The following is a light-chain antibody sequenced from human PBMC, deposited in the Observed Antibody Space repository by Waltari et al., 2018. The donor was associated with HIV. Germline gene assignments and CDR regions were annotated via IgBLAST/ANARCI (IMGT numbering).Light chain of an antibody. CDR2: EAS. CDR3: QQYEDYPLT. V-gene: IGKV1-5*01. J-gene: IGKJ4*01. CDR1: QSVNRW. Sequence: DIQMTQSPTTLSASVGDRVTMSCRASQSVNRWLAWYPHKPGTAPKLLIYEASSLGVRVPSRISGSGSDTDFTLTIDNLQPADFATYYCQQYEDYPLTFGGGTKVDIK.